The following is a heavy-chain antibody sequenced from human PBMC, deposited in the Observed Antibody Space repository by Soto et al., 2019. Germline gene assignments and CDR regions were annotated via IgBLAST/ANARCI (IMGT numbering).Heavy chain of an antibody. V-gene: IGHV3-23*01. CDR2: ISGSGGSI. D-gene: IGHD1-1*01. CDR1: GFTFSTYA. J-gene: IGHJ6*02. CDR3: VKGYWKGDV. Sequence: EVQLLESGGGLVQPGGSLRLSCAASGFTFSTYAMNWVRQAPGNGLEWVSAISGSGGSIHYADSVKGRFTISRDTSKNTLSLQMNSLRDADTAVYLCVKGYWKGDVWGQGTTVTVSS.